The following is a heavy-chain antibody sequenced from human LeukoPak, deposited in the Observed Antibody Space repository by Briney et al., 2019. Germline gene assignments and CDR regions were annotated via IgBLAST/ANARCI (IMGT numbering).Heavy chain of an antibody. J-gene: IGHJ4*02. CDR3: AKDTTAVSLSIFLVSGLEF. D-gene: IGHD3-9*01. CDR1: GFTFSSYA. CDR2: ISGGGGST. Sequence: PGGSLRLSCAASGFTFSSYAMSWVRQAPGKGLEWVSAISGGGGSTYHADSVKGRFTISRDNSKNTLFLQLNSLRAEDTAVYFCAKDTTAVSLSIFLVSGLEFWGQGILVTVSS. V-gene: IGHV3-23*01.